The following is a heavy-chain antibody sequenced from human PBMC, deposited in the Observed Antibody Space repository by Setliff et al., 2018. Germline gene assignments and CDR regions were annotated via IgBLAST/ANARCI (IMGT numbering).Heavy chain of an antibody. CDR3: ARGRSNFWGYYFDY. J-gene: IGHJ4*02. D-gene: IGHD3-3*01. CDR1: GGSFSGYY. Sequence: SETLSLTCAVYGGSFSGYYWSWIRQPPGKGLEWIGEINHSGSTNYNPSLKSRVTISVDTSKNQTSLKLSSVTAADTAVYYCARGRSNFWGYYFDYWGQGTLVTVSS. V-gene: IGHV4-34*01. CDR2: INHSGST.